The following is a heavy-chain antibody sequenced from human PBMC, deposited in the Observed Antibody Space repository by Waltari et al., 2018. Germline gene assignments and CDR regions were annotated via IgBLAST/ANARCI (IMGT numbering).Heavy chain of an antibody. J-gene: IGHJ3*02. Sequence: VQLVQSGAEVKKPGASVKVSCTVSDYPPPELSMTWLRQAPGKGLEWMGGFDPEDGETIYAQKFQGRVTMTEDTSTDTAYMELSSLRSEDTAVYYCATGVWFGDLPNAFDIWGQGTMVTVSS. CDR3: ATGVWFGDLPNAFDI. D-gene: IGHD3-10*01. CDR2: FDPEDGET. V-gene: IGHV1-24*01. CDR1: DYPPPELS.